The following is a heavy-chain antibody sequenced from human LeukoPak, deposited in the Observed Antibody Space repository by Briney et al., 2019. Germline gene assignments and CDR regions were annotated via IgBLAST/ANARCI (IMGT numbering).Heavy chain of an antibody. V-gene: IGHV4-39*01. CDR2: IYYSGST. CDR3: ARPGLYSGYDPFDP. CDR1: GVSISSSNSY. D-gene: IGHD5-12*01. Sequence: SETLSLTCTVSGVSISSSNSYWGWIRQPPGKGLEWIGSIYYSGSTYYNPSLKSRVTISVDTSKNQFSLKLSSVTAADTAVYYCARPGLYSGYDPFDPWGQGTLVTVSS. J-gene: IGHJ5*02.